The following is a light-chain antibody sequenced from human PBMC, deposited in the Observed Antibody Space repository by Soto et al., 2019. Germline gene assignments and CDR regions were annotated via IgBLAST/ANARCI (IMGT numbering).Light chain of an antibody. CDR3: QQYGSSIT. V-gene: IGKV3-20*01. CDR2: GSS. Sequence: EIVLTQSPCTLSLSPGEEATLSCRASQSVDSNYLAWYQQKPGQAPRLLIYGSSSRATGIPDRFSGSGSGTDFTLTISRLEPEDFAVYYCQQYGSSITFGPGTKVDIK. J-gene: IGKJ3*01. CDR1: QSVDSNY.